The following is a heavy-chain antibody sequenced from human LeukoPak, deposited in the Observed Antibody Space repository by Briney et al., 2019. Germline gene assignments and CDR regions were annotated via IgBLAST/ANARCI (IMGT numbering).Heavy chain of an antibody. Sequence: GSLRLSCAASGFTFSSYAMSWVRQAPGKGLEWDSAISGSGGSTYYADSVKGRFTISRDNSKNTLYLQMNSLRAEDTAVYYCARATYCGGDCYSYWGQGTLVTVSS. CDR1: GFTFSSYA. CDR3: ARATYCGGDCYSY. V-gene: IGHV3-23*01. J-gene: IGHJ4*02. D-gene: IGHD2-21*02. CDR2: ISGSGGST.